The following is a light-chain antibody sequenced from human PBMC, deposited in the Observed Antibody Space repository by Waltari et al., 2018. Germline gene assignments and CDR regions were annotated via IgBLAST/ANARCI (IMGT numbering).Light chain of an antibody. CDR3: QQYNSYSLLT. Sequence: DIQMTQSPSTLSASVGDRFTITCRASQSISNWLAWYQQKPGKAPKRLIYKASTLESGVPSRFSGSGSGTEFTLTISSLQPDDFATYYCQQYNSYSLLTVGGGTKVEIK. CDR1: QSISNW. J-gene: IGKJ4*01. V-gene: IGKV1-5*03. CDR2: KAS.